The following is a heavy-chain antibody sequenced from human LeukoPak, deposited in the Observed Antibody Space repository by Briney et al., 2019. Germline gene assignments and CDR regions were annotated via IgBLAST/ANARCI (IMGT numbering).Heavy chain of an antibody. Sequence: GGSLRLSCGASGFAFSSYWMTWLRQAPGKGLEFVANIEPAGSATYYADSVKGRFTISRDNTKNLLYLQMNSLTAEDSAVYHCGRFGYVSAVDTWGQGARSPSPQ. CDR2: IEPAGSAT. D-gene: IGHD2-15*01. CDR1: GFAFSSYW. CDR3: GRFGYVSAVDT. V-gene: IGHV3-7*01. J-gene: IGHJ5*02.